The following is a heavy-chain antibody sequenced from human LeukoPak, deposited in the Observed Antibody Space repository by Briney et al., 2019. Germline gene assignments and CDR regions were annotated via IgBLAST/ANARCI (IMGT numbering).Heavy chain of an antibody. CDR2: IWYDGSIK. CDR3: AKSRGYYYEKSGPADY. CDR1: GFTFSSYG. D-gene: IGHD3-22*01. J-gene: IGHJ4*02. V-gene: IGHV3-33*06. Sequence: GGSLRLSCAASGFTFSSYGMHWVRQAPGKGLEWVAVIWYDGSIKYYGDSVKGRFTISRDNSKNTLYLQMNSLSAEDTAVYYCAKSRGYYYEKSGPADYWGQGTLVTVSS.